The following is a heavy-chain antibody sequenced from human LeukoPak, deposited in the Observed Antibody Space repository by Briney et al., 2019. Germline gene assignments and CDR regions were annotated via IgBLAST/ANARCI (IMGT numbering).Heavy chain of an antibody. V-gene: IGHV4-59*01. CDR3: ARGEIAAAGPNY. J-gene: IGHJ4*02. CDR1: GGSISSYY. Sequence: SETLSLTCTVSGGSISSYYWSWIRQPPGKGLEWIGYIYYSGSTNYNPSLKSRVTISVDTSKNQFSLKLSSVTAADTAVYYCARGEIAAAGPNYWGQGTLVTVSS. CDR2: IYYSGST. D-gene: IGHD6-13*01.